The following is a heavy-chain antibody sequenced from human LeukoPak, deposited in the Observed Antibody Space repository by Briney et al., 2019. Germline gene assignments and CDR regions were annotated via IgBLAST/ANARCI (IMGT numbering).Heavy chain of an antibody. CDR2: IYYSGST. J-gene: IGHJ4*02. CDR3: ARHYYYDSSGYDY. D-gene: IGHD3-22*01. V-gene: IGHV4-59*01. CDR1: GGSFSGYY. Sequence: SETLSLTCAVYGGSFSGYYWSWIRQPPGKGLEWIGYIYYSGSTNYNPSLKSRVTISVDTSKNQFSLKLSSVTAADTAVYYCARHYYYDSSGYDYWGQGTLVTVSS.